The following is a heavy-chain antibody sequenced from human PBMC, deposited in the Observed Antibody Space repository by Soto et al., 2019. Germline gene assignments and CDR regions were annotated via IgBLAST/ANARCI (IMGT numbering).Heavy chain of an antibody. CDR3: ARGHGARGLRDFFYDYGMDV. CDR1: GFTFSSYA. CDR2: ISYDGSNK. J-gene: IGHJ6*02. V-gene: IGHV3-30-3*01. D-gene: IGHD5-12*01. Sequence: QVQLVESGGGVVQPGRSLRLSCAASGFTFSSYAMHWVRQAPGKGLEWVAVISYDGSNKYYADSVKGRFTISRDNSKNPRESQMNSLRAEDTAVYYGARGHGARGLRDFFYDYGMDVWGQGTTVTVSS.